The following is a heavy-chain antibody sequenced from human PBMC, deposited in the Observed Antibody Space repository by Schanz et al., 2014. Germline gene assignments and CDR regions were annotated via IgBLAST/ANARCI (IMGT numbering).Heavy chain of an antibody. V-gene: IGHV3-7*04. CDR1: GFSFSNYW. CDR2: IKQDGSEK. J-gene: IGHJ4*02. Sequence: EVQLVESGGGLVQPGESLRLSCAASGFSFSNYWMSWVRQAPGKGLEWVANIKQDGSEKYYVDSVKGRFTISRDNAKNTLYLRMNSLRAEDTAVYYCARDAVTSVPTTGFDYWGQGTLVTVSS. D-gene: IGHD4-17*01. CDR3: ARDAVTSVPTTGFDY.